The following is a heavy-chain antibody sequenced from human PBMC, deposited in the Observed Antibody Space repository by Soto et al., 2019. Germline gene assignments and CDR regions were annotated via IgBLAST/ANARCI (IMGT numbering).Heavy chain of an antibody. D-gene: IGHD3-3*01. CDR3: TRDYDFWSGYPIPRFDP. CDR1: GFTFGDYA. Sequence: PGGSLRLSCTASGFTFGDYAMSWFRQAPGKGLEWVGFIRSKAYGGTTEYAASVKGRFTISRDDSKSIAYLQMNSLKTEDTAVYYCTRDYDFWSGYPIPRFDPWGQGTLVTVSS. J-gene: IGHJ5*02. V-gene: IGHV3-49*03. CDR2: IRSKAYGGTT.